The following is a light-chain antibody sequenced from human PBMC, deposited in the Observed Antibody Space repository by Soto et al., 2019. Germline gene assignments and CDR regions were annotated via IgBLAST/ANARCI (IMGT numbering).Light chain of an antibody. CDR1: QSVSSN. Sequence: EMVMTQSPATLSLSPGERATLSCRASQSVSSNLAWYQQKRGQAPRRLIYGASIRATGIPDRFSGSGSGTDFTLTISRLEPEDFALYYCQQYHTSPLTFGQGTKVDI. CDR3: QQYHTSPLT. CDR2: GAS. J-gene: IGKJ1*01. V-gene: IGKV3-20*01.